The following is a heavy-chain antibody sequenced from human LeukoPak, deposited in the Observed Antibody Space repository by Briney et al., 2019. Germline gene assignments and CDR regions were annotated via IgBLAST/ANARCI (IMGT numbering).Heavy chain of an antibody. CDR1: GFSFSSYS. V-gene: IGHV3-48*04. Sequence: GGSLRLSCAASGFSFSSYSMNWVRQAPGKGLEWVSHISTTSSPTYYADSVKGRFAMSRDNAKNSVYLQVNSLRAEDTAVYYCARVFDFWSGYIVWGQGTLVTVSP. J-gene: IGHJ4*02. CDR3: ARVFDFWSGYIV. CDR2: ISTTSSPT. D-gene: IGHD3-3*01.